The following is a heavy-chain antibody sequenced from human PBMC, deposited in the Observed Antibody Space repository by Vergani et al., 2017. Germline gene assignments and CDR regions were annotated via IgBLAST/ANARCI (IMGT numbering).Heavy chain of an antibody. CDR2: SIPIFGTA. CDR1: GGTFSSYA. J-gene: IGHJ6*02. V-gene: IGHV1-69*06. D-gene: IGHD4-11*01. CDR3: ARGTTVTTRFYYYGMDV. Sequence: QVQLVQSGAEVKKPGSSVKVSCKASGGTFSSYAISWVRQAPGQGLEWMGGSIPIFGTANYAQKFQGRVTITADKSTSPAYMELSSLRSEDTAVYYCARGTTVTTRFYYYGMDVWGQGTTVTVSS.